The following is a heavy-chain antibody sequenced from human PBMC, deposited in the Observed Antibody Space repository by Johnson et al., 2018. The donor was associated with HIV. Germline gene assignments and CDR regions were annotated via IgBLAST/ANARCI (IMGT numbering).Heavy chain of an antibody. CDR1: GFTFSDYY. CDR2: ISSSGSTI. J-gene: IGHJ3*02. V-gene: IGHV3-11*01. Sequence: QVQLVESGGGVVQPGRSLRLSCAASGFTFSDYYMSWIRQAPGKGLEWVSYISSSGSTIYYEDSVKGRFTISRDNSQNTLSLQMNSLRPDDTAVYYCARGYYYDSRGSDDAFDIWGQGTMVTVSS. CDR3: ARGYYYDSRGSDDAFDI. D-gene: IGHD3-22*01.